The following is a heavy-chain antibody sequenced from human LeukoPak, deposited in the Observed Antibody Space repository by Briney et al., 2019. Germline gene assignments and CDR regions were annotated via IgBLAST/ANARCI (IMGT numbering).Heavy chain of an antibody. CDR3: ARLPLTGYYAFDI. CDR2: INHSGST. J-gene: IGHJ3*02. Sequence: PSETLSLTCAVYGGSFSGYYWSWIRQPPGKGLEWIGEINHSGSTNYNPSLKSRVTISVDTSKNQFSLKLSSLTAADTAVYYCARLPLTGYYAFDIWGQGTKVTVSS. V-gene: IGHV4-34*01. D-gene: IGHD3-9*01. CDR1: GGSFSGYY.